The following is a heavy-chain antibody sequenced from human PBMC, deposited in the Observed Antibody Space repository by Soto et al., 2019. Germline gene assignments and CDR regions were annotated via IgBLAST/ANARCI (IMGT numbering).Heavy chain of an antibody. CDR3: ARVGNSNWIDP. Sequence: EVQLMESGGGLVKPGGSLRLSCAASGFTFSTSTMNWVRQAPGKGLEWVSSISSSSSYIYYADSVKGRFTISRDNAKNSLYLQMNSLRAEDTAVYYCARVGNSNWIDPWGQGTLVTVSS. CDR1: GFTFSTST. V-gene: IGHV3-21*01. J-gene: IGHJ5*02. CDR2: ISSSSSYI.